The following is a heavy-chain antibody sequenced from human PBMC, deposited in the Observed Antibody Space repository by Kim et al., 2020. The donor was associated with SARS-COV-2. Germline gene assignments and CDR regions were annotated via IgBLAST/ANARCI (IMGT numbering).Heavy chain of an antibody. CDR2: DGGTT. V-gene: IGHV3-15*05. D-gene: IGHD7-27*01. CDR3: TTWGDV. J-gene: IGHJ6*02. Sequence: DGGTTDYAAPVKGRFTISRDDSKNTLYLQMNSLKTEDTAVYYCTTWGDVWGQGTTVTVSS.